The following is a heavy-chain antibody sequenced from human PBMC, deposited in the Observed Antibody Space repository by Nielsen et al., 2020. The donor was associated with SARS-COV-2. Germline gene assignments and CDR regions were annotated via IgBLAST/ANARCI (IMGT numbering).Heavy chain of an antibody. CDR2: ISAYNGNT. CDR1: GYSFTSYG. V-gene: IGHV1-18*01. Sequence: GESLKISCKGSGYSFTSYGISWVRQAPGQGLEWMGWISAYNGNTNYAQKLQGRVTMTTDTSTSTAYMELRSLRSDDTAVYYCARDYYDSSGSDAFDIWGQGTMVTVSS. CDR3: ARDYYDSSGSDAFDI. J-gene: IGHJ3*02. D-gene: IGHD3-22*01.